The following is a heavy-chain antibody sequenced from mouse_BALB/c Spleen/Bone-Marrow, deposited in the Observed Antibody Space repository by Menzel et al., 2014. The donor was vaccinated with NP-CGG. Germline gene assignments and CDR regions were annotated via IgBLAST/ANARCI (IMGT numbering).Heavy chain of an antibody. CDR3: TRSRRAMDH. CDR1: GYTFXSYY. J-gene: IGHJ4*01. V-gene: IGHV1S81*02. D-gene: IGHD2-12*01. Sequence: VQLQQSGAELVKPGASVKLSCKASGYTFXSYYMCWVKQRPGQGLEWIGEINPSNGGTNFNEKFKSEATLTVDKSSSTAYMSLSSLTSEDSAVYYCTRSRRAMDHWGQGTSVTVSS. CDR2: INPSNGGT.